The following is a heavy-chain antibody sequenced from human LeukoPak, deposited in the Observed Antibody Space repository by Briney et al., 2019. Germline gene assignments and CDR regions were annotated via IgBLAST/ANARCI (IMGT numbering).Heavy chain of an antibody. V-gene: IGHV3-30*04. CDR1: GFTFSHYS. J-gene: IGHJ4*02. CDR3: ARDRPGSGSFDY. CDR2: ILYDGSNK. D-gene: IGHD3-10*01. Sequence: GGSLRLSCVASGFTFSHYSLHWVRQAPGKGLEWVAVILYDGSNKDYAASVKGRFTISRDNAKNSLYLQMNSLRAEDTAVYYCARDRPGSGSFDYWGQGTLVTVSS.